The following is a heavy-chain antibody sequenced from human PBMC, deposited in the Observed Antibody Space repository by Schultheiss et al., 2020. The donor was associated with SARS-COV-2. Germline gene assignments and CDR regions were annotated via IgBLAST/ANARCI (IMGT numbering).Heavy chain of an antibody. D-gene: IGHD1-14*01. CDR1: GGSISSSNW. CDR3: AREGSRSYHGLDY. V-gene: IGHV4-4*02. Sequence: SETLSLTCAVSGGSISSSNWWSWVRQPPGKGLEWIGYIYHTGSTYYNPSLRSRVNMSVDTSENRFSLTLTSVTAADTAVYYCAREGSRSYHGLDYWGQGTLVTVSS. J-gene: IGHJ4*02. CDR2: IYHTGST.